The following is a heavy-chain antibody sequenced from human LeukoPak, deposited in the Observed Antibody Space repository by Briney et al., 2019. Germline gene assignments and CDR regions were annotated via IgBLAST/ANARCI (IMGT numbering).Heavy chain of an antibody. CDR3: AREVKDCSGGSCYPVASDWFDP. V-gene: IGHV1-8*01. CDR1: GYTFTSYD. D-gene: IGHD2-15*01. J-gene: IGHJ5*02. CDR2: MNPNSGNT. Sequence: ASVKVSCKASGYTFTSYDINWVRQATGQGLEWMGWMNPNSGNTGYAQKFQGRVTMTRNTSISTAYMELSSLRSEDTAVYYCAREVKDCSGGSCYPVASDWFDPWGQGTLVTVSS.